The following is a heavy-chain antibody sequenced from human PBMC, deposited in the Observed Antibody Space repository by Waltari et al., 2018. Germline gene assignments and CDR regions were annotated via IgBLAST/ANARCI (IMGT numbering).Heavy chain of an antibody. V-gene: IGHV4-34*01. D-gene: IGHD3-16*02. CDR3: ARPDYIWGSYRF. CDR1: GGSFSGYY. J-gene: IGHJ4*02. CDR2: INHSGST. Sequence: QVQLQQWGAGLLKPSETLSLTCAVYGGSFSGYYWSWIRQPPGKGLEWIGEINHSGSTNYNPSLKSRVTISVDTSKNQFSLKLSSVTAADTAVYYCARPDYIWGSYRFWGQGNLVTVSS.